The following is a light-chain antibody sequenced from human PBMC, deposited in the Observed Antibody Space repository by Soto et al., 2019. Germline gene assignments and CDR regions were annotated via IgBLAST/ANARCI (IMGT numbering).Light chain of an antibody. J-gene: IGKJ1*01. CDR3: QQYGNSPKT. CDR2: GAS. Sequence: EIVLKQSPGTLSLTPGERASLSCRASQTVSSVHLAWYQHKPGQAPRLLIYGASRRATGVPDRFSGSGSGTDFTLTITRLAREDFAVYYCQQYGNSPKTFGQGTKVDIK. V-gene: IGKV3-20*01. CDR1: QTVSSVH.